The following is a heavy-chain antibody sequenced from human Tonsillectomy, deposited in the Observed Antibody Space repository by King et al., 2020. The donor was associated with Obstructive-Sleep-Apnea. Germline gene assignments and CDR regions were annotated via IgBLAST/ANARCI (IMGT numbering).Heavy chain of an antibody. V-gene: IGHV3-49*03. CDR3: SRDGSYGSGSLTNWFDP. Sequence: QLVQSGGGLVQPGRSLRLSCTGSGFTFGEYAMTWFRQAPGKGLEWVGFVRSKPFGGKTDYSASVKGRFAISRDDSKNIAYLQMDSLKTEDTGLYFCSRDGSYGSGSLTNWFDPWGQGTLVTVS. CDR2: VRSKPFGGKT. D-gene: IGHD3-10*01. CDR1: GFTFGEYA. J-gene: IGHJ5*02.